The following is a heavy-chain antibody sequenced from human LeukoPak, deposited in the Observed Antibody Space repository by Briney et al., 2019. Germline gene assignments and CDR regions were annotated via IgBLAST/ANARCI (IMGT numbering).Heavy chain of an antibody. Sequence: SETLSLTCTVSGGSISSSSYYWGWIRQPPGKGLEWIGIIYYTGSTYYNASLQSRVTISIDTSKNQFSLRLNSVTAADTAMYYCVKSGGYGLIDYWGQGTLVTVSS. V-gene: IGHV4-39*01. CDR2: IYYTGST. J-gene: IGHJ4*02. CDR1: GGSISSSSYY. CDR3: VKSGGYGLIDY. D-gene: IGHD1-26*01.